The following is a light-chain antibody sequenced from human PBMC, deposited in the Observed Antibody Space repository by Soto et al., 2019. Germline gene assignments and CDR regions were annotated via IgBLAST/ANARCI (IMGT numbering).Light chain of an antibody. V-gene: IGKV3D-20*02. CDR2: GAS. Sequence: IVLTQSPGTLSLSPGERVTLSCRASQSVNSTHLAWYQQKPGQAPRVLIFGASIRATGIPARFSGSGSGTDFTLTISSLEPEDFAVYYCQQRSNWPITFGQGTRLEIK. J-gene: IGKJ5*01. CDR1: QSVNSTH. CDR3: QQRSNWPIT.